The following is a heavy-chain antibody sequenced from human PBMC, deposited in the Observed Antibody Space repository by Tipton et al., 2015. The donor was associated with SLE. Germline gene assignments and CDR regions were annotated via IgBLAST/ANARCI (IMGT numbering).Heavy chain of an antibody. CDR1: GGSIGGFY. J-gene: IGHJ3*02. CDR2: AYTTGSP. CDR3: ARTLDALDI. V-gene: IGHV4-4*07. Sequence: TLSLTCTVSGGSIGGFYWNWIRQPAGKGLEWIGRAYTTGSPYYNPSLESRVAISMDTSKNQFSLKLTAVTAADTAVYYCARTLDALDIWGQGTMVTVSS.